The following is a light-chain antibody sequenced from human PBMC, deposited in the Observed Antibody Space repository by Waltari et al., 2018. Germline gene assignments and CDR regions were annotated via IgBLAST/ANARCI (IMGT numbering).Light chain of an antibody. CDR2: DVR. CDR3: SSYTSSSTVV. J-gene: IGLJ2*01. CDR1: SSDVGGYNY. Sequence: QSALTQPASVSGSPGQSITISCTGTSSDVGGYNYVSWYQQHPGKAPKPMIYDVRNRPSGVSNRFSGSKSGNTAFLTISGLQAEDEADYYCSSYTSSSTVVFGGGTKLTVL. V-gene: IGLV2-14*01.